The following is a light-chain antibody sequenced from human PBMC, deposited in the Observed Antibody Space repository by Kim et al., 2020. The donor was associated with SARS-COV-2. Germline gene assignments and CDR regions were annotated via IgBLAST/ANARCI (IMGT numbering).Light chain of an antibody. J-gene: IGKJ1*01. CDR3: QQYNNCPRT. V-gene: IGKV3-15*01. Sequence: VSRGGTAPLSCRARQSLSSNLAWYQQKRGQAPMLLIYGAAARATGTPARFSGSGSGTEFTLTISSLHSEDFADYCCQQYNNCPRTFGQGTKVDIK. CDR1: QSLSSN. CDR2: GAA.